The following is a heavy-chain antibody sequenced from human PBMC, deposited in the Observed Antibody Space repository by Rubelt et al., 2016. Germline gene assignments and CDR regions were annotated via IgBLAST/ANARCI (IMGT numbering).Heavy chain of an antibody. CDR3: ARGLGLGYSSSWFNWFDP. V-gene: IGHV1-3*01. D-gene: IGHD6-13*01. CDR1: GYTFTSYA. CDR2: INAGNGNT. J-gene: IGHJ5*02. Sequence: QVQLVQSGAEVKKPGASVKVSCKASGYTFTSYAMHWVRQAPGQRLEWMGWINAGNGNTKYSQKFQGRVTITRDTSASTAYMELSSLRSEDTAVYYCARGLGLGYSSSWFNWFDPWGREPWSPSPQ.